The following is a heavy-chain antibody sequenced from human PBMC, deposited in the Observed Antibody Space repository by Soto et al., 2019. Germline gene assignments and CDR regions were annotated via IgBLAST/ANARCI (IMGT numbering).Heavy chain of an antibody. CDR3: ARDHYCSGDTCYLISFDY. Sequence: GGSLRLSCAASGFTFSSYAMHWVRQAPGKGLEWVAVISYDGSNKYYADSVKGRFTISRDNSKNTLYLQMNSLRDEDTAVYYCARDHYCSGDTCYLISFDYWGQGTQVTVSS. J-gene: IGHJ4*02. V-gene: IGHV3-30-3*01. CDR1: GFTFSSYA. D-gene: IGHD2-15*01. CDR2: ISYDGSNK.